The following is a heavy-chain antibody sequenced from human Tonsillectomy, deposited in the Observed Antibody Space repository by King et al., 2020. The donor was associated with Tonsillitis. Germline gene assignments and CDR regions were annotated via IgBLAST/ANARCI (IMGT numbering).Heavy chain of an antibody. Sequence: QLQESGPGLVKPSETLSLTCTVSGGSISNYYWSWIRQPPGKGLEWMGYIYYSGSTNYNPSLRSRLTISVDTSKNQFSLRLSSVTAADTAVYYCAREPGIDPRGFFDYWGQGTLVTVSS. CDR2: IYYSGST. J-gene: IGHJ4*02. V-gene: IGHV4-59*01. CDR3: AREPGIDPRGFFDY. CDR1: GGSISNYY. D-gene: IGHD3-10*01.